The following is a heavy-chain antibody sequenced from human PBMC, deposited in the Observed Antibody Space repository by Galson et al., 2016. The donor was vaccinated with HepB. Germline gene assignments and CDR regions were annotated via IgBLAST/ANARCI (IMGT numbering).Heavy chain of an antibody. CDR1: GYTFTTSG. CDR3: ARDVQYRFDS. Sequence: SCKASGYTFTTSGISWVRQAPGQGLEWMGWISTYSGNTKYAQKFQGGLTLTTVSSTTTAYMELRSLRFDDTALYYCARDVQYRFDSWGQGTLVTVSS. J-gene: IGHJ4*02. V-gene: IGHV1-18*01. D-gene: IGHD2/OR15-2a*01. CDR2: ISTYSGNT.